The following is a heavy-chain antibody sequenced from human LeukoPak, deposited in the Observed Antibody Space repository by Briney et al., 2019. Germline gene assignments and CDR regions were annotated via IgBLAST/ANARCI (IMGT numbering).Heavy chain of an antibody. J-gene: IGHJ5*02. CDR2: FSRSCGRT. D-gene: IGHD6-19*01. V-gene: IGHV3-23*01. CDR1: GFTFSSCA. CDR3: AKEPASSGWFDP. Sequence: GGSLTLSCAVSGFTFSSCAMSWVRQATVKGLVWVSAFSRSCGRTYYADSVKSRFTISRDNPNNTLYLQMNSLSAEDTAVYYCAKEPASSGWFDPWGQGTLVAVSS.